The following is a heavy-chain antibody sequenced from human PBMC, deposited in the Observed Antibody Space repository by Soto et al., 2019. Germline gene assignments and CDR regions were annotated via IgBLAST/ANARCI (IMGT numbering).Heavy chain of an antibody. J-gene: IGHJ5*02. D-gene: IGHD1-26*01. V-gene: IGHV3-30*18. CDR1: GFTFSSYG. CDR2: ISYDGSNK. CDR3: AKDKRSGSYRAPFDP. Sequence: QAGGSLRLSCAASGFTFSSYGMHWVRQAPGKGLEWVAVISYDGSNKYYADSVKGRFTISRDNSKNTLYLQMNSLRAEDTAVYYCAKDKRSGSYRAPFDPWGQGTLVTVSS.